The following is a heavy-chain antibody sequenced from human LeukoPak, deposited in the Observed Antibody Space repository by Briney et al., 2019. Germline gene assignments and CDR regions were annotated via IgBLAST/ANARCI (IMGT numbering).Heavy chain of an antibody. V-gene: IGHV3-21*04. CDR2: ITSSSSYI. J-gene: IGHJ4*02. CDR1: GFTFSSYS. D-gene: IGHD4-23*01. CDR3: ARGWLAETAVVTPYNY. Sequence: GGSLRLSCAASGFTFSSYSMNWVRQAPGKGLEWVSSITSSSSYIYYADSVKGRFTISRDNAKNSLYLQMNSLRAEDAAVYYCARGWLAETAVVTPYNYWGQGTLVTVSS.